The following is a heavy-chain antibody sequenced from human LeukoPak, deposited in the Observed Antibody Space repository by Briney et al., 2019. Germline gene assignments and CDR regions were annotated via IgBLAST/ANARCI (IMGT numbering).Heavy chain of an antibody. D-gene: IGHD3-16*01. J-gene: IGHJ4*02. Sequence: GGSLRLSCVASGFTLNTHVMHWVRQSPGKGLEWVAAVSYAGNNDFYADSIKGHFTISRDNSKNTLFLQMNSLRAEDTAVYYCARAGFGFGRFFDYWGQGTLVTVSS. CDR3: ARAGFGFGRFFDY. CDR1: GFTLNTHV. CDR2: VSYAGNND. V-gene: IGHV3-30-3*01.